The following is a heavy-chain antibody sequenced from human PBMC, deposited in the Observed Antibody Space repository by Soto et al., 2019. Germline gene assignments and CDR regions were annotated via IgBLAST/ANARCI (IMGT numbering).Heavy chain of an antibody. Sequence: SQTLSLTCAISGDSVSSNSGTWNWIRQSPSRGLEWLGRTFSRSGWYYEYADSVRGRIIINPDTSKNQFSLQLNSVTPEDTAVYYCARRLQSGHDAFDIWGQGTMVTVS. CDR2: TFSRSGWYY. V-gene: IGHV6-1*01. J-gene: IGHJ3*02. D-gene: IGHD2-21*02. CDR3: ARRLQSGHDAFDI. CDR1: GDSVSSNSGT.